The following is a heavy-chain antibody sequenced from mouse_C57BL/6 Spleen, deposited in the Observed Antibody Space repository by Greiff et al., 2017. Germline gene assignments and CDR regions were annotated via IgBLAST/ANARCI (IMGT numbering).Heavy chain of an antibody. J-gene: IGHJ2*01. CDR1: GYAFSSSW. CDR2: IYPGDGDT. D-gene: IGHD1-1*02. Sequence: VQLQESGPELVKPGASVKISCKASGYAFSSSWMNWVKQRPGKGLEWIGRIYPGDGDTNYNGKFKGKATLTADKSSSTAYMQRSSLTSEDSAVYFCARSMDYLLDYWGQGTTLTVSS. V-gene: IGHV1-82*01. CDR3: ARSMDYLLDY.